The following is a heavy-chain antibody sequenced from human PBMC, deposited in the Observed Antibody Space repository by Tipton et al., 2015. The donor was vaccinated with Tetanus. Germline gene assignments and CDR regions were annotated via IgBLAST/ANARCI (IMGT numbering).Heavy chain of an antibody. V-gene: IGHV3-23*01. CDR3: VREGLVFGPAKLSYFDV. Sequence: SLRLSCAASRIRLSDYAMGWVRQAPGKGLEWVSVIGINDDPAHIHYADSVTGRFTISGDFSQNTLYLQMNSLRPEDTAVHFCVREGLVFGPAKLSYFDVWGQGTLLAVSS. CDR2: IGINDDPAH. J-gene: IGHJ4*02. CDR1: RIRLSDYA. D-gene: IGHD3/OR15-3a*01.